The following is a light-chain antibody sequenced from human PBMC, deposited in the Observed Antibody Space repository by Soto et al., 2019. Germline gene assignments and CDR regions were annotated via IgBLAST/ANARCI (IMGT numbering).Light chain of an antibody. CDR3: HQYKNWPWT. J-gene: IGKJ1*01. CDR1: QSVSRY. Sequence: EIVLTQSPGTLSLSSGERATLSCTASQSVSRYLAWYQQIPGQAPRLLIHGASTGAIGVPDRFSGSGSGTEFTLTISTLQSEDSAVYYCHQYKNWPWTFGQGTKVDIK. V-gene: IGKV3-15*01. CDR2: GAS.